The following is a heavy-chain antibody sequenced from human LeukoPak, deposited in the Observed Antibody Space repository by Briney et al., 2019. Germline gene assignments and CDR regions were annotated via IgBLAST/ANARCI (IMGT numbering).Heavy chain of an antibody. CDR1: GGTFSSYA. J-gene: IGHJ2*01. D-gene: IGHD6-19*01. CDR3: ARVFRGWLRVHWYFDL. CDR2: IIPIFGTA. V-gene: IGHV1-69*01. Sequence: SVNVSCKASGGTFSSYAISRVRQAPGQGLEWMGGIIPIFGTANYAQKFQGRVTITADESTSTAYMELSSLRSEDTAVYYCARVFRGWLRVHWYFDLWGRGTLVTVSS.